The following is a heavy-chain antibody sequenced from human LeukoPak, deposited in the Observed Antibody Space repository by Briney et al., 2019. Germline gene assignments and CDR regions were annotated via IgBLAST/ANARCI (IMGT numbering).Heavy chain of an antibody. CDR2: IYYSGST. J-gene: IGHJ5*02. CDR1: GGSISTYY. Sequence: SETLSLTCTVSGGSISTYYWSWIRQPPGRGLEWIGYIYYSGSTNFNPSLKSRVTISVDTSKNQFSLKLSSVTAADTAVYYCALPGAENWFDPWGQGTLVTVSS. V-gene: IGHV4-59*12. D-gene: IGHD1-14*01. CDR3: ALPGAENWFDP.